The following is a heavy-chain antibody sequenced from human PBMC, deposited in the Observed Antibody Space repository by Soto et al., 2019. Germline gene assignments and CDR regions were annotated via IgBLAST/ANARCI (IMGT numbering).Heavy chain of an antibody. D-gene: IGHD3-3*01. V-gene: IGHV4-34*01. J-gene: IGHJ5*02. CDR3: ARGQRITIFGVVRGFDP. CDR2: INHSGST. Sequence: QVQLQQWGAGLLKPSETLSLTCAVYGGSFSGYYWSWIRQPPGKGLEWIGEINHSGSTNYNPSLKSRVPISVDTSKNQFSLKLSAVTAADTAVYYCARGQRITIFGVVRGFDPWGQGTLVTVSS. CDR1: GGSFSGYY.